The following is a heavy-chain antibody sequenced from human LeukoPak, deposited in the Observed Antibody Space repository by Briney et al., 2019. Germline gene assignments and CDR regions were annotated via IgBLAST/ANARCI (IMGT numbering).Heavy chain of an antibody. CDR3: AKKGVTVIGSNWFDS. J-gene: IGHJ5*01. CDR1: GFSFSGHW. Sequence: PGGSLRLSCTASGFSFSGHWMHWARQLPGKGLVWVSRISPTGSTTSYADSVKGRFTVSRDNAKNTLYLQVNNLRAEDTAVYYCAKKGVTVIGSNWFDSWGQGTLVTVSS. CDR2: ISPTGSTT. D-gene: IGHD4-11*01. V-gene: IGHV3-74*01.